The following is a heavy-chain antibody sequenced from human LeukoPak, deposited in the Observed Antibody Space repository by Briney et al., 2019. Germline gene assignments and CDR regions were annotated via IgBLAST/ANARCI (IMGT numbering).Heavy chain of an antibody. D-gene: IGHD2-2*01. V-gene: IGHV3-74*01. J-gene: IGHJ4*02. CDR2: IYIDGSST. CDR1: GFTFSTYW. Sequence: GGSLRLSCAASGFTFSTYWMHWVRQAPGKGLVWVSRIYIDGSSTNYADSVKGRFTISRDNAKITLYLQMNSLRAEDTAVYYCARGASARQDYWGQGTLVTVSS. CDR3: ARGASARQDY.